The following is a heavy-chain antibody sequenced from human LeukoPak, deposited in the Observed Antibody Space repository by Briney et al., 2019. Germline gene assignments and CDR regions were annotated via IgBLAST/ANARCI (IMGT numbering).Heavy chain of an antibody. V-gene: IGHV3-7*01. J-gene: IGHJ4*02. CDR1: GFSLSAYW. D-gene: IGHD3-22*01. Sequence: GGSLRLSCAASGFSLSAYWMTWVRQAPGKGLEWVANINRDGSQKNHVDSVKGRFTISRDNAKNSLYLQMNSLRAEDTAVYYCARSASSGYYPHFDYWGQGTLVTVSS. CDR2: INRDGSQK. CDR3: ARSASSGYYPHFDY.